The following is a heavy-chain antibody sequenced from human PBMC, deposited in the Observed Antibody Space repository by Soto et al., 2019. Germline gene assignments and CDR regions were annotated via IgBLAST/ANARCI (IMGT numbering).Heavy chain of an antibody. CDR1: GFTFSSYA. CDR3: AKGYSSGWYDDAFDI. V-gene: IGHV3-23*01. J-gene: IGHJ3*02. Sequence: GGSLRLSCAASGFTFSSYAMSWVRQAPGKGLEWVSGISGRGGSTYYADSVKGRFTISRDNSKNTLNTLYLQMNSLRAEDTAVYYCAKGYSSGWYDDAFDIWGQGTMVTVSS. CDR2: ISGRGGST. D-gene: IGHD6-19*01.